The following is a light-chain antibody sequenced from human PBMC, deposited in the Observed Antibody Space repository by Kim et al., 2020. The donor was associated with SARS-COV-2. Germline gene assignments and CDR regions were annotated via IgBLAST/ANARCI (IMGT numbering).Light chain of an antibody. CDR1: QSINSW. J-gene: IGKJ2*01. Sequence: ASVGDRVTIACRASQSINSWLAWYQQKPGKAPKLLLYKASILEVGGPSRFSGSGSGTEFTLTITGLQPDDFATYYCQHYKTYSYTFGQGTKLEI. CDR3: QHYKTYSYT. CDR2: KAS. V-gene: IGKV1-5*03.